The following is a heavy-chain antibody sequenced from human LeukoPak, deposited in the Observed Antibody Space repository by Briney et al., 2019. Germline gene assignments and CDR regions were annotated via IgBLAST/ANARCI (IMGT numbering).Heavy chain of an antibody. J-gene: IGHJ5*02. V-gene: IGHV4-34*01. Sequence: SETLSLTCAVYGGSFSGYYWSWIRQPPGKGLEWIGEINHSGSTNYNPSLKSRVTISVDTSKNQFPLKLSSVTAADTAVYYCARVRQLVLRGWFDPWGQGTLVTVFS. CDR1: GGSFSGYY. D-gene: IGHD6-13*01. CDR3: ARVRQLVLRGWFDP. CDR2: INHSGST.